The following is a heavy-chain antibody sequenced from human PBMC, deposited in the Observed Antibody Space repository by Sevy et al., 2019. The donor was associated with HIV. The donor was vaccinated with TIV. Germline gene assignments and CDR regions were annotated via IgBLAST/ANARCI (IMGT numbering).Heavy chain of an antibody. CDR2: ISYDGSNK. Sequence: GGSLRLSCAASGFTFSSYGMHWVRQAPGKGLEWVAVISYDGSNKYYADSVKGRFTISRDNSKNTLYLQMNSLRAEDTAVYYCAKDGGDDAFDIWGQGTMVTVS. D-gene: IGHD2-21*01. CDR3: AKDGGDDAFDI. J-gene: IGHJ3*02. CDR1: GFTFSSYG. V-gene: IGHV3-30*18.